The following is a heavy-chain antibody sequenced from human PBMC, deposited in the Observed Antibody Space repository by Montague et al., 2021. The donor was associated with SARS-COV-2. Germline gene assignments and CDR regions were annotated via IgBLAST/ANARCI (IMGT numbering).Heavy chain of an antibody. CDR1: GGSFSGYY. CDR2: INHSGTA. CDR3: AKEREVVRAARTLVAFDL. D-gene: IGHD2-2*01. V-gene: IGHV4-34*01. J-gene: IGHJ3*01. Sequence: SETLSLTCAVYGGSFSGYYWSWIRQPPGKGLDWIAEINHSGTANYNPSLKSRVSISVDTSKNQFTLKLTSVTAADTAMYYCAKEREVVRAARTLVAFDLWGQGTMVTVSS.